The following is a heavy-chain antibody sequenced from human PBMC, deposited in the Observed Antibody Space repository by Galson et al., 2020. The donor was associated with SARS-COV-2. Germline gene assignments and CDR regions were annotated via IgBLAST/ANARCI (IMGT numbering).Heavy chain of an antibody. V-gene: IGHV4-4*07. CDR2: IYTTGSA. D-gene: IGHD4-4*01. CDR3: AREPTVTSRGLDV. CDR1: GDSIYNYF. Sequence: SETLSLTCTVSGDSIYNYFWTWIRQPAGKGLEWIGRIYTTGSANYNPSLKTRVTMSVNTSKNQISLKVISVTAADTAVYYCAREPTVTSRGLDVWGQGTTVTVSS. J-gene: IGHJ6*02.